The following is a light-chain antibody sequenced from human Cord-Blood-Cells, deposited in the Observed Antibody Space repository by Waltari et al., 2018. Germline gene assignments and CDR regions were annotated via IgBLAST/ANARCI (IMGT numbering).Light chain of an antibody. Sequence: IRKTQSHSSFSVSTGARVTITCRASQGISSDFPWYHQKPGKAPKLLIYAASAFQSGVPSRFSGSGSGTDFTLTISCLQSEDFATYYCQQYYSYPQTFGGGTKVEIK. J-gene: IGKJ4*01. CDR1: QGISSD. CDR3: QQYYSYPQT. V-gene: IGKV1-8*01. CDR2: AAS.